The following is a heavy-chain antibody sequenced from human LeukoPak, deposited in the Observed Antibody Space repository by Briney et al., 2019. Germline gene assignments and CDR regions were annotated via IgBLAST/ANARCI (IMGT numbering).Heavy chain of an antibody. D-gene: IGHD6-13*01. CDR2: ITSSGETT. V-gene: IGHV3-23*01. J-gene: IGHJ6*02. Sequence: GGSLRLSCAASGSIPFNSYSMSWVRQAPGKGLEWVSAITSSGETTYYADSVKGRFTISRDNSKNMVYLQMNSLRAEDAATYYCAKGVVSGTLYYYGMDVWGQGTTVIVSS. CDR1: GSIPFNSYS. CDR3: AKGVVSGTLYYYGMDV.